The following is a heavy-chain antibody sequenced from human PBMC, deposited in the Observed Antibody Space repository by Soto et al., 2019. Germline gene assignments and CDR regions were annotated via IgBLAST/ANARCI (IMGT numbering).Heavy chain of an antibody. D-gene: IGHD3-10*01. J-gene: IGHJ6*02. V-gene: IGHV3-53*01. CDR1: GFTVSSNY. CDR3: ARELAGGSGSFLDYYYGMDV. Sequence: GGSLRLSCAASGFTVSSNYMSWVRQAPGKGLEWVSVIYSGGSTYYADSVKGRFTISRDNSKNTLYLQMNSLRAEDTAVYYCARELAGGSGSFLDYYYGMDVWGQGTTVTVSS. CDR2: IYSGGST.